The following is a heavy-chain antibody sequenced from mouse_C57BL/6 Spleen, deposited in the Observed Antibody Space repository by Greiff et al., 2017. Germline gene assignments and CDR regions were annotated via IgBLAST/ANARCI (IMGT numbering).Heavy chain of an antibody. J-gene: IGHJ2*01. CDR2: IYPRSGNT. CDR3: ARFTTVVAKDYFDY. D-gene: IGHD1-1*01. CDR1: GYTFTSYG. Sequence: VQLQQSGAELARPGASVTLSCKASGYTFTSYGISWVKQRTGQGLEWIGEIYPRSGNTYYNEKFKGKATLTADKSSGTAYMELRSLTSEDSAVYFCARFTTVVAKDYFDYWGQGTTLTVSS. V-gene: IGHV1-81*01.